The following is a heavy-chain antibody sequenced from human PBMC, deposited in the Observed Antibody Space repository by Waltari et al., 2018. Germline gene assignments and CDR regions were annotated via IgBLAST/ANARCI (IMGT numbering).Heavy chain of an antibody. CDR1: GGSISCFY. Sequence: QVQRQESGPSLLKTSEPLSVICTVPGGSISCFYWGWVRQPPGKGLDWIGNIYYTGSTNFNPSLKSRVTMSVDTSKNQFSRKLSSVTAADTAFYYCARGGGGDWEWFDPWGQGTLVTVSS. D-gene: IGHD2-21*02. CDR2: IYYTGST. CDR3: ARGGGGDWEWFDP. V-gene: IGHV4-59*01. J-gene: IGHJ5*02.